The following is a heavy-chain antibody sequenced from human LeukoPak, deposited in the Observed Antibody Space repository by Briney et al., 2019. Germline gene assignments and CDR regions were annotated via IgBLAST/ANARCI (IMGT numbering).Heavy chain of an antibody. CDR2: YDPGEGER. Sequence: ASVRVSCKVSGYTLTELSMHWVRQAPGKGLEWMGSYDPGEGERINAQKFQGRVTLTEDTSTDTAYMELSSLRSEDTAVYYCAKHVHDGSAAYFEVQLDSWGQGTLVTVSS. J-gene: IGHJ5*01. CDR3: AKHVHDGSAAYFEVQLDS. D-gene: IGHD3-22*01. V-gene: IGHV1-24*01. CDR1: GYTLTELS.